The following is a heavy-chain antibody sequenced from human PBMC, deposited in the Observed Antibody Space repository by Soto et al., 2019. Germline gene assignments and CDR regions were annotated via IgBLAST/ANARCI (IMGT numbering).Heavy chain of an antibody. CDR2: IYYSGNT. J-gene: IGHJ4*02. D-gene: IGHD6-13*01. CDR3: ARGARRGGQQLVK. CDR1: GGSISSGGYY. V-gene: IGHV4-31*03. Sequence: QVQLQESGPGLVKPSQTLSLTCTVSGGSISSGGYYWSWIRQHPGKGLEWIGYIYYSGNTYYNPSLKRRVTISVDASKNQFSLKLSSVTAADTAVYYCARGARRGGQQLVKWGQGTLVTVSS.